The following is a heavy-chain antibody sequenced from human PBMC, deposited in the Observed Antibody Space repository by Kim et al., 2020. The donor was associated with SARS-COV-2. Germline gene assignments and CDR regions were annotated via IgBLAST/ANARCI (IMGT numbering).Heavy chain of an antibody. CDR2: IYHSGST. CDR1: GGSISSSNW. Sequence: SETLSLTCAVSGGSISSSNWWSWVRQPPGKGLEWIGEIYHSGSTNYNPSLKSRVTISVDKSKNQFSLKLSSVTAADTAVYYCARGAVREWLLSNYYYYGMDVWGQGTTVTVSS. J-gene: IGHJ6*02. V-gene: IGHV4-4*02. CDR3: ARGAVREWLLSNYYYYGMDV. D-gene: IGHD3-3*01.